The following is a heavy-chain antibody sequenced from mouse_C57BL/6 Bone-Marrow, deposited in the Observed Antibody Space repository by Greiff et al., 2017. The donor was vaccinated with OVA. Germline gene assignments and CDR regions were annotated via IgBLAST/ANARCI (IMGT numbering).Heavy chain of an antibody. Sequence: QVQLKESGAELVRPGASVKLSCKASGYTFTDYYINWVKQRPGQGLEWIARIYPGSGNTYYNEKFKGKATLTAEKSSSTAYMQLSSLTSEDSAVYFCARRRGDYFDYWGQGTTLTVSS. J-gene: IGHJ2*01. V-gene: IGHV1-76*01. CDR1: GYTFTDYY. CDR2: IYPGSGNT. CDR3: ARRRGDYFDY.